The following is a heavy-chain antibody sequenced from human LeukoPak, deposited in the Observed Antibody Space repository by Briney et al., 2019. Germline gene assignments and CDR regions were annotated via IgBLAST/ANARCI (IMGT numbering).Heavy chain of an antibody. CDR2: INAGDGNT. Sequence: ASVKVSCKASGYTFTSYAMHWVRQAPGQRLEWMGWINAGDGNTKYSQKFQGRVTITRDTSADTAYMELSSLRSEDTAVYYCARLKYCTNGVCYAGFDYWGQGTLVTVSS. CDR1: GYTFTSYA. CDR3: ARLKYCTNGVCYAGFDY. D-gene: IGHD2-8*01. V-gene: IGHV1-3*01. J-gene: IGHJ4*02.